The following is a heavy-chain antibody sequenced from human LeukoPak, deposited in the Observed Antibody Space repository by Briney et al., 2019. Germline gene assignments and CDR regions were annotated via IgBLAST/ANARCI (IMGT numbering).Heavy chain of an antibody. V-gene: IGHV4-59*01. CDR3: ARTTEGGYTYGYFYYYYMDV. J-gene: IGHJ6*03. D-gene: IGHD5-18*01. CDR1: AGSINSYN. CDR2: IYYSGST. Sequence: SETLSLTSSVSAGSINSYNWIWHRPPPGIGLEWFGYIYYSGSTNYNSYLKSRVTISVDTSKNQFSLKLTSVTAADTAVYYCARTTEGGYTYGYFYYYYMDVWGKGTTVTISS.